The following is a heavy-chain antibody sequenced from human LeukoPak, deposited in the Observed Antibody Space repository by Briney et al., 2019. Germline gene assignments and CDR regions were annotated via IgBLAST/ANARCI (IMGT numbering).Heavy chain of an antibody. CDR3: TTAPTKGWLPYFDF. V-gene: IGHV3-15*04. J-gene: IGHJ4*02. CDR1: GLTFSDAW. D-gene: IGHD5-12*01. CDR2: IDESGTT. Sequence: GGSLRLSCAASGLTFSDAWMSWVRQAPGKGLEWVARIDESGTTNYAAPVKARFTVFRDDSKSTMCLQMNSLTTEDTAVYYCTTAPTKGWLPYFDFWGQGTPVTVSS.